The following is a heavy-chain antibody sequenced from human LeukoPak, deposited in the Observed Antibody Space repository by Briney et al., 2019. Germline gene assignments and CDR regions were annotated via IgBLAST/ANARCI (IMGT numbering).Heavy chain of an antibody. CDR2: IFYSGST. CDR1: GDSMSTYY. J-gene: IGHJ4*02. Sequence: PSETLSLTCTVSGDSMSTYYWSWIRLPPGKGLEWIGYIFYSGSTNYNPSLKTRVTISVGTSKNQFSLKLNSVTAADTAVYYCARHRGSFSDFDYWGQGTLVTVSS. D-gene: IGHD1-26*01. CDR3: ARHRGSFSDFDY. V-gene: IGHV4-59*08.